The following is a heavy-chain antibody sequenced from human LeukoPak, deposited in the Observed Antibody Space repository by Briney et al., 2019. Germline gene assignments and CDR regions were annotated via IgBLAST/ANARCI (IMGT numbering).Heavy chain of an antibody. J-gene: IGHJ5*02. CDR3: ASRAGDQYSSPNWFHP. V-gene: IGHV1-69*05. CDR2: IIPSFGTA. CDR1: GGTFSSYA. D-gene: IGHD6-6*01. Sequence: SVKVSCKASGGTFSSYAISWVRQAPGQGLEWMGGIIPSFGTANYAQKFQGRVTITTDESTSTAYMELSRLRSEDTAPYYCASRAGDQYSSPNWFHPWGQGTLVRVFS.